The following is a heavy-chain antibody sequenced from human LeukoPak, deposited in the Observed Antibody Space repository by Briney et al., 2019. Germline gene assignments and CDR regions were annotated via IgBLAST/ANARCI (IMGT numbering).Heavy chain of an antibody. Sequence: GGSLRPSCAASGFPFSNHWMSWVRQAPGKGLEWVANINQGGSEKYCVDSVEGRFTISRDNAKNSLYLQMNSLRAEDTAVYYCARGRGKDVWGQGTTVTVSS. D-gene: IGHD1-14*01. V-gene: IGHV3-7*05. CDR3: ARGRGKDV. J-gene: IGHJ6*02. CDR1: GFPFSNHW. CDR2: INQGGSEK.